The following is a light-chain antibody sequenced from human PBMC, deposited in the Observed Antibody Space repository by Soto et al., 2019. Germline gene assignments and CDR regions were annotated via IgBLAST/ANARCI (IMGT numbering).Light chain of an antibody. CDR3: QLYNNLHLT. V-gene: IGKV1-33*01. J-gene: IGKJ4*01. Sequence: IQMTQSPSSLSASVGDRVTITCQASQHIGNFLNWYQQKPGKTPELLIFDASILEAGVPSRFSGSGSGSEFTFTISSLQPEDTATYYCQLYNNLHLTCGGGTKVEIK. CDR2: DAS. CDR1: QHIGNF.